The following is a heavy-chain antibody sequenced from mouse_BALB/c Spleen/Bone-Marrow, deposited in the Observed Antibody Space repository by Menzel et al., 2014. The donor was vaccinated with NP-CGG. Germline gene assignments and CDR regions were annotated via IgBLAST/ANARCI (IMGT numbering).Heavy chain of an antibody. CDR3: NAEHGNYHYFDY. CDR2: IDPGNGDT. J-gene: IGHJ2*01. CDR1: GFNIKDYY. Sequence: VQLQQSGAELVRSGASVKLSCTASGFNIKDYYMHWVKQRPEQGLEWIGWIDPGNGDTEYAPKFQGKATMTADTSSNTAYLQLSSPTSEDTAVYYCNAEHGNYHYFDYWGQGTTLTVSS. D-gene: IGHD6-1*01. V-gene: IGHV14-4*02.